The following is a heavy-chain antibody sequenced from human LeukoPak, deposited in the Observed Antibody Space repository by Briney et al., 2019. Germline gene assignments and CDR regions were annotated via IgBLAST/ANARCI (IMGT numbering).Heavy chain of an antibody. CDR1: GGSISSYY. D-gene: IGHD3-3*01. Sequence: SETLSLTCTVSGGSISSYYWSWIRQPPGKGLEWIGYIYYSGSTNYNPSLKSRVTISVDTSKNQFSLKLSSVTAADTAVYYCASDSYYDFWRGYYTLGAFDIWGQGTMVTVSS. V-gene: IGHV4-59*01. J-gene: IGHJ3*02. CDR3: ASDSYYDFWRGYYTLGAFDI. CDR2: IYYSGST.